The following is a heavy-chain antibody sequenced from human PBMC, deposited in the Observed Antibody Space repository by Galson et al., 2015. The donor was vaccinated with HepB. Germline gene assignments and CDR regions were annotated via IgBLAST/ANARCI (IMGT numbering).Heavy chain of an antibody. Sequence: SLRLSCAASTFIFSTYSMNWVRQAPGKGLEWVSYISSSSTTIYYADSVKGRFTISRDNAKNSLYLQMNSLRAEDTAVYYCVSLRGYHLKPLDYWGQGTLVTVSS. CDR1: TFIFSTYS. CDR2: ISSSSTTI. CDR3: VSLRGYHLKPLDY. D-gene: IGHD3-22*01. J-gene: IGHJ4*02. V-gene: IGHV3-48*04.